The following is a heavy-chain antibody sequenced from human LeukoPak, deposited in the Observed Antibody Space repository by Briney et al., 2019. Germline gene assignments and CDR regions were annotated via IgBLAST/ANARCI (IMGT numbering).Heavy chain of an antibody. CDR2: IWSDGSNK. Sequence: PGGSLRLSCATSGFTFSGYGMHWVRQAPGKGLEWVTVIWSDGSNKYYADSVEGRFTISRDNSKNTLYLQMNSLRAEDTAVYYCARGYYAGRGHHFEYWGQGTLVTVSS. CDR1: GFTFSGYG. V-gene: IGHV3-33*01. J-gene: IGHJ4*02. D-gene: IGHD3-22*01. CDR3: ARGYYAGRGHHFEY.